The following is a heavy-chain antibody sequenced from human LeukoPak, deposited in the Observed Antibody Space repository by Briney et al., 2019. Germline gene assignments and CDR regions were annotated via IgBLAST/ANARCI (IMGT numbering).Heavy chain of an antibody. D-gene: IGHD3-22*01. J-gene: IGHJ4*02. CDR2: IYPGDSDT. CDR1: GYKFTNYW. CDR3: ARHGYGPSYDSSGSLDY. V-gene: IGHV5-51*01. Sequence: GESLKISCKGSGYKFTNYWIGWVRQMPGKGLEWMGIIYPGDSDTRYSPSFQGQVTISADKSISTAYLQWSSLKASDTAMYYCARHGYGPSYDSSGSLDYWGQGTLVTVSS.